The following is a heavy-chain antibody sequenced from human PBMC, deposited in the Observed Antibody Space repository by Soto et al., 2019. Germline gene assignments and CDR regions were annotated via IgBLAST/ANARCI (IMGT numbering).Heavy chain of an antibody. Sequence: PGGSLRLSCAASGFTFSNYWIHWVRQAPGKGLVWLSRISTDGSSTSYADSVKGRFTISRDNAKNTLYLQTNSLRAEDTGVYYCARAGKGFDYWGQGTLVTVSS. J-gene: IGHJ4*02. CDR2: ISTDGSST. D-gene: IGHD1-26*01. CDR3: ARAGKGFDY. CDR1: GFTFSNYW. V-gene: IGHV3-74*01.